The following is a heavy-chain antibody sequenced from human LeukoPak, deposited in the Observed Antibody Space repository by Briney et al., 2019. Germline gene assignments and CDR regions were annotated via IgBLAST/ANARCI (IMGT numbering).Heavy chain of an antibody. Sequence: GGSLRLSCAASGFTFSSYAMSWVRQAPGKGLEWVSAISGSGGSTYYADSVKGRFTISRDNSKNTLYLQRNSLRAEDTAVYYCAREYSPDQDYYYYYMDVWGKGTTVTISS. J-gene: IGHJ6*03. D-gene: IGHD5-18*01. CDR1: GFTFSSYA. V-gene: IGHV3-23*01. CDR2: ISGSGGST. CDR3: AREYSPDQDYYYYYMDV.